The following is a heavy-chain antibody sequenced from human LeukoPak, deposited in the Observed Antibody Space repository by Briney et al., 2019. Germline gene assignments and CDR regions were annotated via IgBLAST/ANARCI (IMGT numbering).Heavy chain of an antibody. CDR3: ARDRSSSPYNWFDP. CDR2: VADDEKTV. Sequence: PGRSLRLSCVASGFTFTGHSMHWVRQAPGKGLEWVAVVADDEKTVFYADSLKGRFTVSRDNSKNTVFLQMNSLRAEDTAVYYCARDRSSSPYNWFDPWGQGTLVTVSS. D-gene: IGHD6-6*01. CDR1: GFTFTGHS. V-gene: IGHV3-30*04. J-gene: IGHJ5*02.